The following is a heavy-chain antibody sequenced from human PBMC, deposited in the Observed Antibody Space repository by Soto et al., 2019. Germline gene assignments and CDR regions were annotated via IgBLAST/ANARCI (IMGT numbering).Heavy chain of an antibody. CDR3: ARDHSQGDSSGWPYFDY. D-gene: IGHD6-19*01. J-gene: IGHJ4*02. V-gene: IGHV3-66*01. Sequence: GGSLRLSCAASGFTVGRNYMSWVRQAPGKGLEWVSVIYSGGSTYYADSVKGRFTISRDNSKNTLYLQMNSLRAEDTAVYYCARDHSQGDSSGWPYFDYWGQGT. CDR2: IYSGGST. CDR1: GFTVGRNY.